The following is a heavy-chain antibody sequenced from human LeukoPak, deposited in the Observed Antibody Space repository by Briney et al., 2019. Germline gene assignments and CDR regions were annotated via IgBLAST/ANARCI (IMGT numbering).Heavy chain of an antibody. CDR3: ATRSAYYTYYFDY. CDR1: GGSFSGYY. V-gene: IGHV4-59*01. J-gene: IGHJ4*02. D-gene: IGHD3-22*01. Sequence: SETLSLTCAVYGGSFSGYYWSWIRQPPGKGLEWIGYIYYSGSTNYNPSLKSRVTISVDTSKNQFSLKLSSVTAADTAVYYCATRSAYYTYYFDYWGQGTLVTVSS. CDR2: IYYSGST.